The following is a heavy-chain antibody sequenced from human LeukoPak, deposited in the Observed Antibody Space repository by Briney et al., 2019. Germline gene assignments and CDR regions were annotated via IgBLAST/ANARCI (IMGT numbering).Heavy chain of an antibody. CDR3: ARGQAYCGGDCYSD. CDR1: GFTFSSYW. CDR2: IKQDGSEK. V-gene: IGHV3-7*04. Sequence: PGGSPRLSCAASGFTFSSYWMSWVRQAPGKGLEWVANIKQDGSEKYYVDSVKGRFTISRDNAKNSLYLQMNSLRAEDTAVYYCARGQAYCGGDCYSDRGQGTLVTVSS. J-gene: IGHJ4*02. D-gene: IGHD2-21*02.